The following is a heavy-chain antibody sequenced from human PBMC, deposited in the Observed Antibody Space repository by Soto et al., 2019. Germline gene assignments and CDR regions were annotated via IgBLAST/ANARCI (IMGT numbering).Heavy chain of an antibody. CDR1: GGSISGYY. J-gene: IGHJ5*02. CDR3: ARKGVDIGASAISHLLDP. CDR2: IHYSGST. V-gene: IGHV4-59*01. Sequence: QVQLQESGPGLVKPSETLSLTCTVSGGSISGYYWSWIRQSPGKGLEWIGYIHYSGSTNYNPSRTSRATISVERSKNRLDLKLSSVPAADTAVYYCARKGVDIGASAISHLLDPWGQGNLVTVSS. D-gene: IGHD5-12*01.